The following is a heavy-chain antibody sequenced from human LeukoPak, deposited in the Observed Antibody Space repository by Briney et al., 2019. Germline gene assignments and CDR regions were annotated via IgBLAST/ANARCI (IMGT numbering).Heavy chain of an antibody. J-gene: IGHJ4*02. V-gene: IGHV4-34*01. D-gene: IGHD6-13*01. Sequence: SETLSLTCAVYGGSFSGYYWSWIRQPPGKGLEWIGEINHRGSTNYNPSLKSRVTISVDTSKNQFSLKLSSVTAADTAVYYCARGRGYAAAFRFDYWGQGTLVTVSS. CDR1: GGSFSGYY. CDR3: ARGRGYAAAFRFDY. CDR2: INHRGST.